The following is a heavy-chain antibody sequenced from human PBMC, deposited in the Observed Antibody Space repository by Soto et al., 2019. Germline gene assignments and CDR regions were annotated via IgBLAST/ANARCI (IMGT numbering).Heavy chain of an antibody. J-gene: IGHJ3*02. Sequence: ASVKVSCKASGYTFTSYAMHWVRQAPGQRLEWMGWINAGNGNTKYSQKFQGRVTMTTDTSTSTAYVELKSLSSDDTAVYYCARHPYYDILTGHDAFDIWGQGTMVTVSS. D-gene: IGHD3-9*01. CDR1: GYTFTSYA. CDR2: INAGNGNT. V-gene: IGHV1-3*01. CDR3: ARHPYYDILTGHDAFDI.